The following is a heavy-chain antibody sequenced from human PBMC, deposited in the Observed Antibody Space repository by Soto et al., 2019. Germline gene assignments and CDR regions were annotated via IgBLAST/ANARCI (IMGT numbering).Heavy chain of an antibody. V-gene: IGHV4-39*01. CDR2: IYYSGSA. CDR1: GGSISSSSYY. CDR3: ARPAYYYGSSGYYVYYFDY. Sequence: NPSETLSLTCTVSGGSISSSSYYWGWIRQPPGKGLEWIGSIYYSGSAYYNPSLKSRVTISVDTSKNPFSLMLSAVTAEDTAVYSCARPAYYYGSSGYYVYYFDYWGQGTLVTVSS. D-gene: IGHD3-22*01. J-gene: IGHJ4*02.